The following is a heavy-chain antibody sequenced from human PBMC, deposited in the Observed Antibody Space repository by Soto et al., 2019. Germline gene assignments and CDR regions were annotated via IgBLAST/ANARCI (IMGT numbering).Heavy chain of an antibody. CDR2: MNPDSDKT. D-gene: IGHD2-21*02. V-gene: IGHV1-8*01. J-gene: IGHJ4*02. Sequence: QVQLVQSGAEVKKPGASVKVSCKASGYMFSNYDIIWVRQATGQGLEWMGWMNPDSDKTDYAQKFQGRVTMTGNTSISTAYMELTALTYEDTAIYYCARPGARYCGGDCYSSHWGQGNLVTVSS. CDR1: GYMFSNYD. CDR3: ARPGARYCGGDCYSSH.